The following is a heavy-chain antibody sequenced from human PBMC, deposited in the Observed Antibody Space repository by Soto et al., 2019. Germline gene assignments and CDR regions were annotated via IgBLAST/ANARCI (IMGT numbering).Heavy chain of an antibody. D-gene: IGHD3-16*02. CDR1: GGSISSYY. J-gene: IGHJ4*02. V-gene: IGHV4-59*01. CDR2: IYYSGST. CDR3: ARMRIILHRYPGHFHY. Sequence: PSETLSLTCTVSGGSISSYYWSWVRQPPGKGLEWIGYIYYSGSTNYNPSLKSRVTISVDTSKNQFSLKLSSVTAADTAVYYCARMRIILHRYPGHFHYWGQGTLVTVSS.